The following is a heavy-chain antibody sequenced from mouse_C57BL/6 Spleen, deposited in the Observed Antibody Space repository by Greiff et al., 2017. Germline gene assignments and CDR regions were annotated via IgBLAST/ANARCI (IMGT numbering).Heavy chain of an antibody. V-gene: IGHV2-2*01. J-gene: IGHJ3*01. CDR1: GFSLTSYG. CDR2: IWSGGST. Sequence: VKLQQSGPGLVQPSQCLSITCTVSGFSLTSYGVHWVRQSPGKGLEWLGVIWSGGSTDYNAAFISRLSISKDNSKSQVFFKMNSLQADDTAIFYCARKETAQVAWFAYWGQGTLVTVSA. CDR3: ARKETAQVAWFAY. D-gene: IGHD3-2*02.